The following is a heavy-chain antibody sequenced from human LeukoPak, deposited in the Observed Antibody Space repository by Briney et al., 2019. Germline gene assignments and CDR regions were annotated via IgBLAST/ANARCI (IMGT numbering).Heavy chain of an antibody. CDR1: GYTFTGYY. CDR3: ARGLDYDILTGYFRDY. Sequence: ASAKVSCKASGYTFTGYYMHWVRQAPGQGLEWMGRINPNSGGTNYAQKFQGRVTMTRDTSISTAYMELSRLRSDDTAVYYCARGLDYDILTGYFRDYWGQGTLVTVSS. CDR2: INPNSGGT. J-gene: IGHJ4*02. D-gene: IGHD3-9*01. V-gene: IGHV1-2*06.